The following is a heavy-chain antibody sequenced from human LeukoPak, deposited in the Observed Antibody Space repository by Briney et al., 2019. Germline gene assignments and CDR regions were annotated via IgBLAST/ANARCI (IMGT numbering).Heavy chain of an antibody. CDR1: GGSISSYY. D-gene: IGHD3-22*01. Sequence: SETLSLTCTVSGGSISSYYWGWIRQPPGKGLEWIGNIYHSGITYYNPSLRSRVTISVDTSKNQFSLKLTSVTAADTAMYYCARHAYFDNSGDYYCLDYWGQGALVTVSS. CDR3: ARHAYFDNSGDYYCLDY. J-gene: IGHJ4*02. V-gene: IGHV4-59*08. CDR2: IYHSGIT.